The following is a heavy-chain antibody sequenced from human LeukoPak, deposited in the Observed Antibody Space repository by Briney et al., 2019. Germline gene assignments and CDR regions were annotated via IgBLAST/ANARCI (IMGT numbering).Heavy chain of an antibody. Sequence: GGSLRLSCAASGFTFSSYAMHWVRQAPGKGLEWVAVISYDGSNKYYADSVKGRFTISRDNSKNTLYLQMNSLRAEDTAVYYCVKMGGRSYGSGSYFVNWGQGTLVTVSS. CDR3: VKMGGRSYGSGSYFVN. V-gene: IGHV3-30-3*02. CDR1: GFTFSSYA. D-gene: IGHD3-10*01. J-gene: IGHJ4*02. CDR2: ISYDGSNK.